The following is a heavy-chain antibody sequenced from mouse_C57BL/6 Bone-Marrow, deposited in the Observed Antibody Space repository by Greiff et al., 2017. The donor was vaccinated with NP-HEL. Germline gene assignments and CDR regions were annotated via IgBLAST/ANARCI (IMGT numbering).Heavy chain of an antibody. V-gene: IGHV5-15*01. CDR1: GFTFSDYG. J-gene: IGHJ3*01. CDR3: AVWLRRAWFAY. Sequence: EVKLVESGGGLVQPGGSLKLSCAASGFTFSDYGMAWVRQAPRKGPEWVAFISNLAYSIYYADTVTGRFNISRENAKKTLYLEMSSLRSEDTAMYYCAVWLRRAWFAYWGQGTLVTVSA. D-gene: IGHD2-2*01. CDR2: ISNLAYSI.